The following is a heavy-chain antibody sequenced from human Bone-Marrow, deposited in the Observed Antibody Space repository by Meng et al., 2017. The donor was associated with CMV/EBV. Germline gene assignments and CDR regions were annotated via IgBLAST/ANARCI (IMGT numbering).Heavy chain of an antibody. Sequence: QVQRVQAGAEVKKPGASVKVSCKASGYTFTGYYMHWVRQAPGQGLEWMGWINPNSGGTNYAQKFQGRVTMTRDTSISTAYMELSRLRSDDTAVYYCARGAWYYDSSGYSAFWGQGTLVTVSS. CDR3: ARGAWYYDSSGYSAF. V-gene: IGHV1-2*02. CDR2: INPNSGGT. J-gene: IGHJ4*02. CDR1: GYTFTGYY. D-gene: IGHD3-22*01.